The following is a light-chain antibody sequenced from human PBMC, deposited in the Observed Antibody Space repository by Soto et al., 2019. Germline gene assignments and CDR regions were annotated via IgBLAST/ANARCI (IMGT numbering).Light chain of an antibody. J-gene: IGLJ1*01. CDR1: SSDVGGYNY. CDR3: SSYAGSRNV. V-gene: IGLV2-8*01. CDR2: EVN. Sequence: QSALTQPPSASGSPGQSVAISCTGTSSDVGGYNYVSWYQQHPGKAPKLMIYEVNTRPSGVPDRFSGSKSGNTASLTVSGLQAEDEADYYCSSYAGSRNVFGTGTKLTVL.